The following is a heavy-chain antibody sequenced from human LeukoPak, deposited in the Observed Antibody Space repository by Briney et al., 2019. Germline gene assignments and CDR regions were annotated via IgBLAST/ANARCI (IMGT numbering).Heavy chain of an antibody. V-gene: IGHV1-46*04. CDR1: GYTSTNFY. D-gene: IGHD6-13*01. CDR2: IKSSGDTT. CDR3: ARGGMAAAAN. Sequence: ASVTVSCKASGYTSTNFYLHWVRQAPGQGLEWMGVIKSSGDTTYYAHKLQGRVTMTRDTSTTTVYMELSSLTSEDTAVYFCARGGMAAAANWGQGTLVTVSS. J-gene: IGHJ4*02.